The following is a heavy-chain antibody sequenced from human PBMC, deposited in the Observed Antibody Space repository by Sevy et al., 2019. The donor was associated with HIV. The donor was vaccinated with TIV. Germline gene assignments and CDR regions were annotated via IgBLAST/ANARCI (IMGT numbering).Heavy chain of an antibody. CDR2: ISYIGST. CDR1: GGSVSSGSYY. J-gene: IGHJ4*02. Sequence: SETLSLTCSVSGGSVSSGSYYWSWIRQPPGKGLEWIGYISYIGSTNYNPSLKSRVTISVDTSKNQLSLRLSSVTAADTAVYYCVRDRIAAAGGYFDYWGQGTVVTVSS. V-gene: IGHV4-61*01. D-gene: IGHD6-13*01. CDR3: VRDRIAAAGGYFDY.